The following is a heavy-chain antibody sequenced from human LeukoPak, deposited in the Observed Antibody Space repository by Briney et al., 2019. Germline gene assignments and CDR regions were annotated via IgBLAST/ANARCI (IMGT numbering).Heavy chain of an antibody. CDR1: GGSISSYY. V-gene: IGHV4-59*12. CDR2: IYYSGST. CDR3: ARKAFQWDY. J-gene: IGHJ4*02. D-gene: IGHD6-19*01. Sequence: SETLSLTCTDSGGSISSYYWSWIRQPPGKGLEWIGYIYYSGSTNYNPSLKSRVTISVDPFKNQSSLQLSSVTAAHTAVYYCARKAFQWDYWGQATLATVPS.